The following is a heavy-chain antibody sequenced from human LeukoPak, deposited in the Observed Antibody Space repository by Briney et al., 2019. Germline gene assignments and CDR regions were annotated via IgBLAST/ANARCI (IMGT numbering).Heavy chain of an antibody. CDR3: AREGGFYRPLDY. CDR2: IYHSGST. Sequence: SETLSLTCAVSGGSISSSNWWSWVRPPPGRGLEWIGEIYHSGSTNHNPSLKSRVTVSVDKSKNQFSLKLSSVTAADTAVYYCAREGGFYRPLDYSGQGTLVTVSS. J-gene: IGHJ4*02. V-gene: IGHV4-4*02. CDR1: GGSISSSNW. D-gene: IGHD3-3*01.